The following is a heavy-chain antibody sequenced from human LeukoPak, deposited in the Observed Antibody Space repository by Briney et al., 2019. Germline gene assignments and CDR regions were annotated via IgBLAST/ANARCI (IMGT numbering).Heavy chain of an antibody. D-gene: IGHD1-26*01. CDR3: ARLLGATDY. J-gene: IGHJ4*02. V-gene: IGHV4-39*01. CDR2: IYYSGST. CDR1: GGSISSSSYY. Sequence: SETLSLTCTVSGGSISSSSYYWGWIRQPPGKGLEWIGSIYYSGSTYYNPSLKSRVTISVDTSKNQFSLKLSSVIAADTAVYYCARLLGATDYWGQGTLVTVSS.